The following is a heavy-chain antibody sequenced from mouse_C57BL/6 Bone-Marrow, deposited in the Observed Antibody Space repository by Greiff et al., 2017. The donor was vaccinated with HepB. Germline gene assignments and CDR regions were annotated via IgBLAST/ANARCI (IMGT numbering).Heavy chain of an antibody. D-gene: IGHD2-4*01. Sequence: VQLKQSGAELAKPGASVKLSCKASGYTFTSYWMHWVKRRPGQGLEWIGYINPSSGYTKYNQKFKDKATLTADKSSSTAYMQLSSLTYEDSAVYYCARGMRLRRDFDYWGQGTTLTVSS. CDR3: ARGMRLRRDFDY. CDR1: GYTFTSYW. CDR2: INPSSGYT. J-gene: IGHJ2*01. V-gene: IGHV1-7*01.